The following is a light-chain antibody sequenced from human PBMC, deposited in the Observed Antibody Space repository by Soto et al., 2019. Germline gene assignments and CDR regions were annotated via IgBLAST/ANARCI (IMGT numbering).Light chain of an antibody. V-gene: IGKV3-20*01. CDR2: GAS. Sequence: EIVLTQSPGTLSLSPGERATLSFRASQSVSSNYLAWYQQKPGQAPRLLIYGASSRATGIPDRFSGSGSETDFTLTISRLEPEDFAVYYCQQYGSSRWTFGQGTKVDIK. CDR3: QQYGSSRWT. J-gene: IGKJ1*01. CDR1: QSVSSNY.